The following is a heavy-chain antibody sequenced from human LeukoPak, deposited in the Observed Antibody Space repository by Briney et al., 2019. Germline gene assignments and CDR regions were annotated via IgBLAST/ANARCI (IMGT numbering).Heavy chain of an antibody. V-gene: IGHV4-59*08. Sequence: PSETLSLTCTVSGASISSYYWTWIRQPPGKGLECIGYFHYSGSTNYNPSLKSRVTISVDTSKKQFSLRLTSVSAADTAVYYCAGLGLPNAFDIWGQGTMVTVSS. CDR2: FHYSGST. CDR1: GASISSYY. D-gene: IGHD2-15*01. CDR3: AGLGLPNAFDI. J-gene: IGHJ3*02.